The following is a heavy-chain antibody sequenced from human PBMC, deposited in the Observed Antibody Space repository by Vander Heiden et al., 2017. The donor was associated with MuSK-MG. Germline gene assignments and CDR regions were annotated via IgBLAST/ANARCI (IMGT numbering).Heavy chain of an antibody. Sequence: EVQLVQSGAEVKKPGESLRISCKGSGYSFTSYWISWVRQMPGKGLEWMGRIDPSDSYTNYSPSFQGHVTISADKSISTAYLQWSSLKASDTAMYYCARCPLYSSSSRIDAFDIWGQGTMVTVSS. CDR1: GYSFTSYW. J-gene: IGHJ3*02. D-gene: IGHD6-13*01. V-gene: IGHV5-10-1*01. CDR2: IDPSDSYT. CDR3: ARCPLYSSSSRIDAFDI.